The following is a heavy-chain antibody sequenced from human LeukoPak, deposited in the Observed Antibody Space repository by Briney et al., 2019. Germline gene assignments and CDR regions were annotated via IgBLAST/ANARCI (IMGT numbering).Heavy chain of an antibody. CDR3: ARPVYSSGWSLDY. V-gene: IGHV1-18*01. J-gene: IGHJ4*02. CDR2: ISNYNGNT. Sequence: ASVKVSCKASGYTFTSYGINLVRQAHGQGLEWMGWISNYNGNTNYAQKLQGTLTMTTDTSTSTVYMELSSLRSEDTAVYYCARPVYSSGWSLDYWGQGTLVTVSS. CDR1: GYTFTSYG. D-gene: IGHD6-19*01.